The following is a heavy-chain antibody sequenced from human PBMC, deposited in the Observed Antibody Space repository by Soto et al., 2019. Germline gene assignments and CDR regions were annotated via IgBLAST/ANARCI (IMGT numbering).Heavy chain of an antibody. CDR1: GFTFSDYY. Sequence: QVQLVESGGGLVKPGGSLRLSCAASGFTFSDYYMSWIRQAPGKGLEWLSYISDSGNIIYYADYVKGRFTISRDNAKNSLYLQMNSLRAADTAVYYCVRDSTSTASPFDYWGQGTLVTVSS. V-gene: IGHV3-11*01. J-gene: IGHJ4*02. CDR3: VRDSTSTASPFDY. CDR2: ISDSGNII.